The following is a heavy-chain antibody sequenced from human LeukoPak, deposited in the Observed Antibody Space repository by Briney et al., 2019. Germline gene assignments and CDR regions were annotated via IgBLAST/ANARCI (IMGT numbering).Heavy chain of an antibody. CDR2: IKQYRSEK. J-gene: IGHJ6*03. V-gene: IGHV3-7*01. CDR1: GFTHSSYW. D-gene: IGHD3-10*01. Sequence: GGSLRLSCAPSGFTHSSYWMSWVRQAPGKGGAWVANIKQYRSEKYYVDSVKGRFTISRDNAKNSLYLQMNSLIDDDTAVYYCARSTAAVDGSRNYYTVGYYYYMDVWGRGTTVTVSS. CDR3: ARSTAAVDGSRNYYTVGYYYYMDV.